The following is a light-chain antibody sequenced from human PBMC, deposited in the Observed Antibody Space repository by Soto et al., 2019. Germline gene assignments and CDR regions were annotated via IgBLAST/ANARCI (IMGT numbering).Light chain of an antibody. CDR3: CSYAGSYTYV. CDR1: SSDVGGYNY. V-gene: IGLV2-11*01. CDR2: DVS. Sequence: LTQPRAVYGSPGQSVTISCTGTSSDVGGYNYVSWYQQHPGKAPKLMIYDVSKRPSGVPDRFSGSKSGNTASLTISGLQAEDEADYYCCSYAGSYTYVFGTGTKVTVL. J-gene: IGLJ1*01.